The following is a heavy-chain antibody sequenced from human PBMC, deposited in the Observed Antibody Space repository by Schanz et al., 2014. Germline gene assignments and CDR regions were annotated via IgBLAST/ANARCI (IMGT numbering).Heavy chain of an antibody. Sequence: QVQLVQSGAEVKKPGASVKVSCKASGYTFTSDSMHWVRQAPGQGLEWMGIINPSGGGTSYALRFQDRVTVTRDTSRSTVYMELSSLRSEDTAVYYCAGAFDSSGYYFDYWGQGTLXTVSS. CDR1: GYTFTSDS. CDR2: INPSGGGT. CDR3: AGAFDSSGYYFDY. J-gene: IGHJ4*02. D-gene: IGHD3-22*01. V-gene: IGHV1-46*03.